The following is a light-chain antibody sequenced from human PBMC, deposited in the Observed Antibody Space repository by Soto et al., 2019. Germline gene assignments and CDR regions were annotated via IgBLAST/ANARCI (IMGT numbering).Light chain of an antibody. CDR2: EVS. J-gene: IGLJ3*02. Sequence: QSALTQPPSASGSPGQSVTISCTGTSSDVGGYNDVSWYQQHPGKAPKLMIYEVSKRPSGVPDRFSGSKSGNTASLTVSGLQAEDEADYYCSSYEGSNNWVFGGGTKLTVL. CDR1: SSDVGGYND. V-gene: IGLV2-8*01. CDR3: SSYEGSNNWV.